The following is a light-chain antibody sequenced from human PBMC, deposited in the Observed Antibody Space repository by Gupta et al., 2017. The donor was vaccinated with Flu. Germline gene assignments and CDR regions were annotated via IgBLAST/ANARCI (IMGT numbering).Light chain of an antibody. CDR3: QQYESYPRT. V-gene: IGKV1-5*03. J-gene: IGKJ1*01. CDR1: QSISSW. Sequence: PSTLSASVGDRVTITCRASQSISSWLAWYQQKPGKAPKLLIYKASSLESGVPSRFSGSGSGTEFTLTISSLQPDDFATYYCQQYESYPRTFGQGTKVEIK. CDR2: KAS.